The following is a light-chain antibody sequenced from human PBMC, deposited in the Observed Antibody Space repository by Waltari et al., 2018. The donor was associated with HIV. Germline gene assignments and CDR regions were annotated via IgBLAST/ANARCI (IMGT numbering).Light chain of an antibody. J-gene: IGKJ2*01. CDR2: AAS. V-gene: IGKV1-39*01. CDR3: QQSSSTLYT. Sequence: DIQMTQSPSSLSASVGDRVTITCRASQSVSNYLNWYQQRPGKVPKLLIYAASNLQSGVPSRFSGSGSGTDFTLTISSLQPEDFATYYCQQSSSTLYTFGQGTKLEI. CDR1: QSVSNY.